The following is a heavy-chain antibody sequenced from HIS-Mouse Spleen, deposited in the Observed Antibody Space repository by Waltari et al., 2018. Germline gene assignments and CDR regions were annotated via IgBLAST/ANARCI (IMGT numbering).Heavy chain of an antibody. CDR2: ISADNGNT. J-gene: IGHJ4*02. D-gene: IGHD6-13*01. CDR3: ARGAYSSSGTHY. Sequence: QVQLVQSGAGGQKPGASVKVSCKASGSAFTIYGICWVRQAPGQGLEWMGWISADNGNTNYAQKLQGRVTMTTDTSTSTAYMELRSLRSDDTAVYYCARGAYSSSGTHYWGQGTLVTVSS. CDR1: GSAFTIYG. V-gene: IGHV1-18*01.